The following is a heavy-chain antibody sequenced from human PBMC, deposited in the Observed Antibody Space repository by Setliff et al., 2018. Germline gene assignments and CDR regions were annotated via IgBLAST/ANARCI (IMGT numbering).Heavy chain of an antibody. CDR3: ARPFSRREKFLLDY. J-gene: IGHJ4*02. Sequence: PSETLSLTCAVYGGSFSGYYWSWIRQPPGKRLEWIGEIIHSGSTNYNPSLKSRVTISMDTSKNQFSLKVSSVTAADTAVYYCARPFSRREKFLLDYWGQGARVTVSS. CDR1: GGSFSGYY. V-gene: IGHV4-34*12. CDR2: IIHSGST.